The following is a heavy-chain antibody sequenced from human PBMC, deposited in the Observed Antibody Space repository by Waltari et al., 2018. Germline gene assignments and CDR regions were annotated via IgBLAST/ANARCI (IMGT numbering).Heavy chain of an antibody. CDR1: GFTFSSYS. D-gene: IGHD5-18*01. CDR3: AREGYSYGYDY. V-gene: IGHV3-21*01. Sequence: EVQLVESGGGLVKPGGSLRLSCAASGFTFSSYSMNWVRQAPGKGLEWVSSISSSSSYIFHADSVKGRFTISRDNGKNSLYLKMDKLRAEDTAVYYCAREGYSYGYDYWGQGTLVTVCS. CDR2: ISSSSSYI. J-gene: IGHJ4*02.